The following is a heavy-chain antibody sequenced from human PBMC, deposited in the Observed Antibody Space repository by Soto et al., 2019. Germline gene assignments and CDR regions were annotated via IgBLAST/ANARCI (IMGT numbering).Heavy chain of an antibody. V-gene: IGHV3-74*01. Sequence: EVQLVESGGGLVQPGGSLRLSCVVSGITFSTYRMHWVRQAPGKGLVWVSHIKSDGTVTHYTDSVRGRFIISRDNAKNTLFLQMKSLRAEDTAVYYCARENYDFRSCYYLDYWGQGNLVT. CDR2: IKSDGTVT. CDR1: GITFSTYR. CDR3: ARENYDFRSCYYLDY. D-gene: IGHD3-3*01. J-gene: IGHJ4*02.